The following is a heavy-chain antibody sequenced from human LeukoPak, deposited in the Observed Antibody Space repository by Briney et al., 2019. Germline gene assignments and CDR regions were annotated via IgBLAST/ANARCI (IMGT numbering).Heavy chain of an antibody. V-gene: IGHV3-9*03. J-gene: IGHJ4*02. CDR2: ISWNSGSI. D-gene: IGHD1-26*01. CDR3: AKDRASGSYSEGFDY. Sequence: SGGSLRLSCAASGFTFDDYAMHWVRQAPGKGLEWVSGISWNSGSIGYADSVKGRFTISRDNAKNSLYLQMNSLRAEDMALYFCAKDRASGSYSEGFDYWGQGTLVTVSS. CDR1: GFTFDDYA.